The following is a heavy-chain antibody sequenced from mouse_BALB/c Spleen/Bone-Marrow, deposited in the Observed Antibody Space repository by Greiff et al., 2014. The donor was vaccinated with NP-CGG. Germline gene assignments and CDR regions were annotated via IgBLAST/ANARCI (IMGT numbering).Heavy chain of an antibody. CDR1: GYSFTGYT. V-gene: IGHV1-18*01. Sequence: VHVKQSGPELVKPGASMKISFKASGYSFTGYTMNWVKRSHGKNLEWIGLINPYNGGTIYNQKFKGKATLTVDKSSSTAYMELLSLTSEDSAVYYCARRTMITAMDYWGQGTSVTVSS. CDR3: ARRTMITAMDY. CDR2: INPYNGGT. D-gene: IGHD2-4*01. J-gene: IGHJ4*01.